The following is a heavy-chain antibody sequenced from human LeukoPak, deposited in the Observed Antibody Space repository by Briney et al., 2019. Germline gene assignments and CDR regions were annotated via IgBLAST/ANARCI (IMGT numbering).Heavy chain of an antibody. D-gene: IGHD3-10*01. Sequence: GESLRLSSAGSRFTLGSYAMSWVRQAPRKGLEWVSAISGNGYNTYYADSVKGRFTISSESSGNTLYLQMHNLRAEDTAVYYCAKGVRLWFAFYFDYWGQGTLVTVSS. CDR1: RFTLGSYA. V-gene: IGHV3-23*01. CDR3: AKGVRLWFAFYFDY. J-gene: IGHJ4*02. CDR2: ISGNGYNT.